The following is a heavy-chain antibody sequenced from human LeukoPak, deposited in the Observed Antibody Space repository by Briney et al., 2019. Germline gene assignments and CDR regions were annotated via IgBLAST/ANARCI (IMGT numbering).Heavy chain of an antibody. CDR1: GYTFSTYW. CDR3: ARDLRGIGDETAY. V-gene: IGHV3-74*01. CDR2: INSDGSTT. Sequence: GGSLRLSCAASGYTFSTYWMHWVRQAPGKGLVWVSRINSDGSTTSYADSVKGRFTISRDNAKNTLYLHMNSLRAEDTAVYYCARDLRGIGDETAYWGQGTLVTVSS. J-gene: IGHJ4*02. D-gene: IGHD1-14*01.